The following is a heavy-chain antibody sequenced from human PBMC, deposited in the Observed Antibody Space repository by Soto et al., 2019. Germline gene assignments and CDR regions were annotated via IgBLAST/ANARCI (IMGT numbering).Heavy chain of an antibody. D-gene: IGHD6-13*01. CDR3: AKASIQQLVRIGMDV. CDR1: GFTFSSHA. CDR2: VNDNGGSR. Sequence: EVQLLESGGGLVQSGGSLRLSCAASGFTFSSHAMTWFRQAPGEGLEWVSSVNDNGGSRYYADSVQGRFTISRDNSKNTLYLQMSSLRAEDTAVYYCAKASIQQLVRIGMDVWGQGTTVTVSS. V-gene: IGHV3-23*01. J-gene: IGHJ6*02.